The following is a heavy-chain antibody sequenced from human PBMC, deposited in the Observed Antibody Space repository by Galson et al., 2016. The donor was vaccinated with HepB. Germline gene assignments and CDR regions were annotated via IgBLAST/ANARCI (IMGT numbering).Heavy chain of an antibody. CDR3: AKGARTPIVWGKFDS. CDR1: GFAFSSYA. Sequence: SLRLSCAASGFAFSSYAMSWVRQAPGRGLEWVSGIIGGGENTYNAVSLKGRFTISRDSSKNTLFLHMTSLRVEDTAVYYCAKGARTPIVWGKFDSWGQGTLVTVSS. V-gene: IGHV3-23*01. J-gene: IGHJ4*02. CDR2: IIGGGENT. D-gene: IGHD3-16*01.